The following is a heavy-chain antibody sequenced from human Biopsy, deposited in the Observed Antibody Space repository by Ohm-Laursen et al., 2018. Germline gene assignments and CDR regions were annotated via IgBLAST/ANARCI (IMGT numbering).Heavy chain of an antibody. V-gene: IGHV3-NL1*01. CDR3: AKVGGPSYGDYVYFDF. CDR1: GFTFNNYG. D-gene: IGHD4-17*01. Sequence: SLRLSCAASGFTFNNYGMQWVRQAPGKGLEWVSVLSGGGGSTYYAASVKGRFTVSRDNSQNTLYLQMNNLRAEDTAVYYCAKVGGPSYGDYVYFDFWGQGALVTVSS. J-gene: IGHJ4*02. CDR2: LSGGGGST.